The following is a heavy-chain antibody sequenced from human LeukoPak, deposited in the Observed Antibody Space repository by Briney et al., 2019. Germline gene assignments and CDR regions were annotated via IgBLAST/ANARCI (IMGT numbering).Heavy chain of an antibody. J-gene: IGHJ4*02. CDR2: IYYSGSA. CDR1: SGSITSYY. Sequence: SSETLSLTCSVSSGSITSYYWSWLRQPPGKGLEWIGYIYYSGSANYNPSLKSRVTISVDTSKNQFSLRLSSVTAADTAVYYCARVSGYDWESFHDYWGQGILVTVSS. V-gene: IGHV4-59*01. D-gene: IGHD5-12*01. CDR3: ARVSGYDWESFHDY.